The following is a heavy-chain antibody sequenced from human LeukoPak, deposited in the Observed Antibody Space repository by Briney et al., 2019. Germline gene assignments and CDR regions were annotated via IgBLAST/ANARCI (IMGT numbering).Heavy chain of an antibody. Sequence: PGGSLRLSCAASGFTFSSYGTHWVRQAPGKGLEWVSYISSSSSTIYYADSVKGRFTISRDNAKNSLYLQMNSLRAEDTAVYYCARDLGLPLYDYSGYWGQGTLVTVSS. CDR2: ISSSSSTI. D-gene: IGHD3-16*01. CDR3: ARDLGLPLYDYSGY. V-gene: IGHV3-48*01. CDR1: GFTFSSYG. J-gene: IGHJ4*02.